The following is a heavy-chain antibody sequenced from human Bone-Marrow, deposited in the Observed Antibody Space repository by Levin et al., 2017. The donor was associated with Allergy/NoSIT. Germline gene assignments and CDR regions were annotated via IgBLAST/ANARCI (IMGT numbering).Heavy chain of an antibody. CDR3: ASEGGGKRIHQRYFDH. D-gene: IGHD1-26*01. CDR2: FDPEEGQT. V-gene: IGHV1-24*01. CDR1: GHTLTELS. Sequence: ASVKVSCKVSGHTLTELSIHWVRQAPGKGPEWVGGFDPEEGQTIYARKFQGRVILTEDTSTDTAFMEMSSLRSDDTAAYYCASEGGGKRIHQRYFDHWGQGTRVTV. J-gene: IGHJ4*02.